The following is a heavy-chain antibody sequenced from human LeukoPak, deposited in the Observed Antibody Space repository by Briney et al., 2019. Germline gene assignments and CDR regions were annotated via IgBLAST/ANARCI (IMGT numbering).Heavy chain of an antibody. CDR2: ISYDGSNK. CDR3: ARDPRVPAAPEYYFDY. Sequence: GRSLRLSCAASGFTFSSYAMHWVRQAPGKGLEWVAVISYDGSNKYYADSVKGRFTISRDNSKNTLYLQMNSLRAEDTAVYYCARDPRVPAAPEYYFDYWGQGTLATVSS. D-gene: IGHD2-2*01. V-gene: IGHV3-30*04. CDR1: GFTFSSYA. J-gene: IGHJ4*02.